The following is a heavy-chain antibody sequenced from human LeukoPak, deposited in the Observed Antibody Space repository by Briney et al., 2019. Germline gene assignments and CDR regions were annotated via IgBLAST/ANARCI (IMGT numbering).Heavy chain of an antibody. Sequence: SETLSLTCTVSGGSISSSSYYWGWIRQPPGKGLEWIGSIYYSGSTYYNPSLKSRVTISVDTSKNQFSLKLSSVTAADTAVSYRARRAMVNFDYWGQGTLVTVSS. CDR3: ARRAMVNFDY. D-gene: IGHD5-18*01. V-gene: IGHV4-39*01. CDR2: IYYSGST. CDR1: GGSISSSSYY. J-gene: IGHJ4*02.